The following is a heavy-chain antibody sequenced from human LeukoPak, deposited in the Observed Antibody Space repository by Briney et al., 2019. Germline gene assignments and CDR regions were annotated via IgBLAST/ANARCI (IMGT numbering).Heavy chain of an antibody. D-gene: IGHD1-26*01. CDR3: ARGFRASSIVGATANDY. V-gene: IGHV3-30*04. Sequence: PGGSLRLSCAASGFTFSSYAMHWVRQAPGKGLEWVAVISYDGSNKYYADSVKGRFTISRDNSKNTLHLQMNSLRAEDTAVYYCARGFRASSIVGATANDYWGQGTLVTVSS. CDR1: GFTFSSYA. J-gene: IGHJ4*02. CDR2: ISYDGSNK.